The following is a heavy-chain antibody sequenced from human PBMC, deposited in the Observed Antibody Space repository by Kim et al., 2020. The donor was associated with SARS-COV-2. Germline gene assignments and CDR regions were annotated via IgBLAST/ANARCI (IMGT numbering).Heavy chain of an antibody. CDR3: AKDHPSGGWPTFEY. CDR2: ITNNNGKT. CDR1: GFTVSRFA. J-gene: IGHJ4*02. D-gene: IGHD2-15*01. Sequence: GGSLRLSCAASGFTVSRFAMNWVRQAPGKGLEWVAAITNNNGKTYYADSVKGRFIISRDNSENTVYLQMNNLRVDDTALYYCAKDHPSGGWPTFEYWGQG. V-gene: IGHV3-23*01.